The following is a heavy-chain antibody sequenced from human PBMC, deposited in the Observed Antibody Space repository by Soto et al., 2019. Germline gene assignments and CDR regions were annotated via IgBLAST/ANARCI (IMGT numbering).Heavy chain of an antibody. CDR1: GFTFSDYY. V-gene: IGHV3-11*01. CDR2: ISSSGSTI. Sequence: GGSLGLSCAASGFTFSDYYMSWIRQAPGKGLEWVSYISSSGSTIYYADSVKGRFTISRDNAKNSLYLQMNSLRAEDTAVYYCARNKGGFLEWLLPYYFDYWGQGTLVTVSS. J-gene: IGHJ4*02. D-gene: IGHD3-3*01. CDR3: ARNKGGFLEWLLPYYFDY.